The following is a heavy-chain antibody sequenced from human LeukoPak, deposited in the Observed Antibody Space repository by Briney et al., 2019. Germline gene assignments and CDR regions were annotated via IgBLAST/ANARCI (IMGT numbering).Heavy chain of an antibody. CDR3: ARESVTTYHAFDI. CDR2: ISAYNGST. J-gene: IGHJ3*02. CDR1: GYTFTSYG. V-gene: IGHV1-18*01. D-gene: IGHD4-17*01. Sequence: ASVKVSCKSSGYTFTSYGISWVRQAPGQGLEWMGWISAYNGSTNYAQKLQGRVTMTTDTSTSTAYMELSSLRSEDTAVYYCARESVTTYHAFDIWGQGTMVTASS.